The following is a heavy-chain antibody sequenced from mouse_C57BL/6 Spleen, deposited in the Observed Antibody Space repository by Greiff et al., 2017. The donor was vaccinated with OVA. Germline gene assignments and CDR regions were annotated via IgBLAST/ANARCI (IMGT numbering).Heavy chain of an antibody. CDR3: ARWYDYAWFAY. J-gene: IGHJ3*01. CDR1: GDAICRSL. D-gene: IGHD2-4*01. V-gene: IGHV1-82*01. Sequence: PLQPSGPSLVEPGGPVKIFFQASGDAICRSLVNLVEQRPGKGLEWIGRIYPGDGDTNYNGKFKGKATLTADKSSSTAYMQLSSLTSEDSAVYFCARWYDYAWFAYWGQGTLVTVSA. CDR2: IYPGDGDT.